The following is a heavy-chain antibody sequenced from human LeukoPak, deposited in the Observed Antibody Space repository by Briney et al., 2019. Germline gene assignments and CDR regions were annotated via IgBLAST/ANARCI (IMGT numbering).Heavy chain of an antibody. CDR2: IYYSGST. D-gene: IGHD3-22*01. V-gene: IGHV4-59*11. CDR1: GGSISSHY. CDR3: ARERYCSSTSCRTYYYDSSGYYYDRDDAFDI. J-gene: IGHJ3*02. Sequence: SETLSLTCTVSGGSISSHYWSWIRQPPGKGLEWIGYIYYSGSTNYNPSLKSRVTISVDTSKNQFSLKLSSVTAADTAVCYCARERYCSSTSCRTYYYDSSGYYYDRDDAFDIWGQGTMVTVSS.